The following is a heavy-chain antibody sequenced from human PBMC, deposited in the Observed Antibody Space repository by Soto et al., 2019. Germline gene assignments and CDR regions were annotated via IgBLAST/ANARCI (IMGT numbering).Heavy chain of an antibody. J-gene: IGHJ4*02. Sequence: GASVKVSCKASGYTFTSYAMHWVRQAPGQRLEWMGWINAGNGNTKYSQKFQGRVTITRDTSASTAYMELSSLRSEDTAVYYCARGGMIVVDPPTLWGQGTLVTVSS. CDR1: GYTFTSYA. V-gene: IGHV1-3*01. CDR2: INAGNGNT. CDR3: ARGGMIVVDPPTL. D-gene: IGHD3-22*01.